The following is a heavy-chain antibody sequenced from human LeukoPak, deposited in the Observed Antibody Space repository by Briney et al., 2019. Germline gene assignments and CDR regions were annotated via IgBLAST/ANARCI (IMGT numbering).Heavy chain of an antibody. Sequence: SETLSLTCTVSGGSISSGDSYWSWIRQHPGKGLEWIGYIYYSGSTYYNPSLKSRVTISVDTSKNQFSLKLSSVTAADTAVYYCARDTYYDILTGYYPRDGFDIWGQGTMVTVSS. CDR1: GGSISSGDSY. CDR3: ARDTYYDILTGYYPRDGFDI. J-gene: IGHJ3*02. CDR2: IYYSGST. V-gene: IGHV4-31*03. D-gene: IGHD3-9*01.